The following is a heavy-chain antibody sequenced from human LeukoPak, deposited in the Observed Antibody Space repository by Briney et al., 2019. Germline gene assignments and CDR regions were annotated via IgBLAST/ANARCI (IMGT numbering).Heavy chain of an antibody. V-gene: IGHV4-61*02. D-gene: IGHD3-10*01. CDR1: GGSISSGSYY. CDR3: ARARGGYFDY. Sequence: SETLSLTCTVSGGSISSGSYYWSWIRQPAGKGLEWIGRIYTSGSTNYNPSLKSRVTISVDTSKNQFSLKLSSVTAADTAVYYCARARGGYFDYWGQGPLVTVSS. CDR2: IYTSGST. J-gene: IGHJ4*02.